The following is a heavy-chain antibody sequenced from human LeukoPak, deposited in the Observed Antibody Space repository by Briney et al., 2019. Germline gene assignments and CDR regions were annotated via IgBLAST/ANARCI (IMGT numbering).Heavy chain of an antibody. J-gene: IGHJ4*02. V-gene: IGHV3-7*01. CDR2: INEDGSDK. Sequence: PGGSLRLSCAVSGITFSSYWMSWVRQAPGKGLEWVANINEDGSDKYYVDLVKGRFTISRDNAKNSLYLQMDSLRVDDTGVYYCVSDLPQQRATFDFWGQGTLVAVSS. CDR3: VSDLPQQRATFDF. CDR1: GITFSSYW.